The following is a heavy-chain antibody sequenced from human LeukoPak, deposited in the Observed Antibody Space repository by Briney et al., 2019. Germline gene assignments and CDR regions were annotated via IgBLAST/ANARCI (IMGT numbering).Heavy chain of an antibody. Sequence: AASVKVSCKASGFSFTGHYIHWVRQAPGQGLEWMGYINPHSGGTNSPQKFQGRVTLTTDTSISAAYMELSSLISDDTAMYYCVREGNEVLTKDFDSWGQGTLVTVSS. D-gene: IGHD4-23*01. CDR3: VREGNEVLTKDFDS. J-gene: IGHJ4*02. V-gene: IGHV1-2*02. CDR2: INPHSGGT. CDR1: GFSFTGHY.